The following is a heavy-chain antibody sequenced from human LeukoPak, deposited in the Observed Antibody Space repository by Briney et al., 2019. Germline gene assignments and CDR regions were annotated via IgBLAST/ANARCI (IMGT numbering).Heavy chain of an antibody. CDR3: AKDQRGHCSSTSCYLGWDY. J-gene: IGHJ4*02. CDR1: GFTFSSYA. V-gene: IGHV3-23*01. Sequence: PGGSLRLSCAASGFTFSSYAMGWVRQAPGKGLEWVSAISGSGGSTYYADSVKGRFTISRDNSKNTLYLQMNSLRAEDTAVYYCAKDQRGHCSSTSCYLGWDYWGQGTLVTVSS. CDR2: ISGSGGST. D-gene: IGHD2-2*01.